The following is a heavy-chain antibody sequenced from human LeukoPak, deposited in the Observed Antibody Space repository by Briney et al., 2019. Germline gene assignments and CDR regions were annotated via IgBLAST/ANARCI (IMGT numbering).Heavy chain of an antibody. Sequence: GGSLRLSCAASGFTFSSYWMSWVRQAPGKGLEWAANIKEDGSEKYYVDSVKGRFTISRDNAKNSLYLQMNSLRAEDTAVYYCARPAHCSSTSCSAFDYWGQGTLVTVPS. CDR1: GFTFSSYW. CDR2: IKEDGSEK. CDR3: ARPAHCSSTSCSAFDY. V-gene: IGHV3-7*01. J-gene: IGHJ4*02. D-gene: IGHD2-2*01.